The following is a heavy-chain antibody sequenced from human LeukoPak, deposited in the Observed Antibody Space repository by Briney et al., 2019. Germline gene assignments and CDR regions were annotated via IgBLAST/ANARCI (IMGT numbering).Heavy chain of an antibody. Sequence: GGSLRLSCVVSGFTFSNYWMSWVRQAPGKGLEWVSYISSSGNIIYHADSVKGRFTISRDNAKNSLYLQMNSLRAEDTAVYYCARRRYNWNAIDYWGQGTLVTVSS. J-gene: IGHJ4*02. V-gene: IGHV3-11*01. CDR2: ISSSGNII. CDR3: ARRRYNWNAIDY. D-gene: IGHD1-20*01. CDR1: GFTFSNYW.